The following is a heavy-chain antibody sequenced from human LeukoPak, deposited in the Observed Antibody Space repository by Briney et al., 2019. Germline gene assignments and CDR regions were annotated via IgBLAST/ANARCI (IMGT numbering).Heavy chain of an antibody. CDR2: IKQDGSEK. CDR1: GFTFSNYW. J-gene: IGHJ4*02. V-gene: IGHV3-7*01. Sequence: GGSLRLSCAASGFTFSNYWMSWVRQAPGKGLEWVANIKQDGSEKYYVDSVKGRFTISRDNAKNSLYLQMNSLRVEDTAVYYCVRDHQLRDPGCWGQGTLVTVSS. D-gene: IGHD5-24*01. CDR3: VRDHQLRDPGC.